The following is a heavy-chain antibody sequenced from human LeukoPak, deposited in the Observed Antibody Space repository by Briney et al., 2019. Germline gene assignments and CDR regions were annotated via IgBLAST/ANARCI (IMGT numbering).Heavy chain of an antibody. CDR2: IWYDGSNK. CDR1: GFTFSSYG. CDR3: ARDSHLEFDY. V-gene: IGHV3-33*01. D-gene: IGHD1-1*01. J-gene: IGHJ4*02. Sequence: GGSLRLSCAASGFTFSSYGMHWVRLAPGKGLEWVAVIWYDGSNKYYADSVKGRFTISRDNSKNTLYLQMNSLRAEDTAVYYCARDSHLEFDYWGQGSLVTVSS.